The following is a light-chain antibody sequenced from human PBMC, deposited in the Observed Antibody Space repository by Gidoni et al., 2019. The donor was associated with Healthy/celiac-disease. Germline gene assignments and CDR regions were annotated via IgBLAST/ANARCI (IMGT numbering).Light chain of an antibody. Sequence: DIVMTQSPDSLAVSLGERATINCKSSQSVLYSSNNKNYLAGYQQKPGQPPKLLIYWASTRESGVPDRFSGSGSGPDFTLTISSLQAEDVAVYYCQQYYSTPFTFGPGTKVDIK. CDR1: QSVLYSSNNKNY. V-gene: IGKV4-1*01. CDR2: WAS. J-gene: IGKJ3*01. CDR3: QQYYSTPFT.